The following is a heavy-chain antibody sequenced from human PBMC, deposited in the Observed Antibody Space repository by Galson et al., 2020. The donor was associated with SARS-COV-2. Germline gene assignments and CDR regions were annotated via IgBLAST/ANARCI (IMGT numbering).Heavy chain of an antibody. D-gene: IGHD6-13*01. CDR1: GFTFSSYW. J-gene: IGHJ4*02. CDR2: IKQDGSEK. Sequence: GESLKISCAASGFTFSSYWMSWVRQAPGKGLEWVANIKQDGSEKYYVDSVKGRFTISRDNAKNSLYLQMNSLRAKDTAVYYCARVGSSSWYFDYWGQGTLVTVSS. CDR3: ARVGSSSWYFDY. V-gene: IGHV3-7*01.